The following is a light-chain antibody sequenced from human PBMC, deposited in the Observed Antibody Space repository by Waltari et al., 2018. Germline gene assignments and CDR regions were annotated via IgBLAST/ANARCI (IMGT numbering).Light chain of an antibody. CDR3: QQYRNLWT. V-gene: IGKV1-5*03. Sequence: DIQMTQSPSTLSASVGDRVPITCRASQSLSNWVAWYQQKPGKVPKVLIYKASTLESGVPSRFSGSGSGTEFTLTISSLQPDDFATYYCQQYRNLWTFGQGTKVEIK. J-gene: IGKJ1*01. CDR2: KAS. CDR1: QSLSNW.